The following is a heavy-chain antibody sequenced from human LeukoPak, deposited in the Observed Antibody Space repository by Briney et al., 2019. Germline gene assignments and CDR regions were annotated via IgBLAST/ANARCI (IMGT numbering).Heavy chain of an antibody. D-gene: IGHD3-22*01. J-gene: IGHJ4*02. CDR2: ISSSGSTI. CDR3: ARANYYDSSGYYGY. Sequence: GGSLGLSCAASGFTFSDYYMSWIRQAPGKGLEWVSYISSSGSTIYYADSVKGRFTISRDNAKNSLYLQMNSLRAEDTAVYYCARANYYDSSGYYGYWGQGTLVTVSS. CDR1: GFTFSDYY. V-gene: IGHV3-11*01.